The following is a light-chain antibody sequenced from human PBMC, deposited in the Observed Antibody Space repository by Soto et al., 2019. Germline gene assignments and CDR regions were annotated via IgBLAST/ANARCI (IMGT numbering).Light chain of an antibody. J-gene: IGLJ1*01. CDR1: SSDVGGYNY. CDR2: EVS. CDR3: SSYTSSSTLGV. V-gene: IGLV2-14*01. Sequence: QDALTQPASVCGSPGQSITISCTGTSSDVGGYNYVSWYQQHPGKAPKLMIYEVSNRPSGVSNRFSGSKSGNTASLTISGLQAEDEADYYCSSYTSSSTLGVFGTGTKVTVL.